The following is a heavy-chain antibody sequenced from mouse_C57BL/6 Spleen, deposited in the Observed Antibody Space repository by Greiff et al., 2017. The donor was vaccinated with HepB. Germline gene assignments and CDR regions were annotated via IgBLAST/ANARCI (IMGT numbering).Heavy chain of an antibody. Sequence: QVQLQQPGAELVKPGASVKLSCKASGYTFTSYWMHWVKQRPGRGLEWIGRIDPNSGGTKYNEKVKSKATLTVDKPSSTAYMQISSLTSEDSAVYYCARMDDYDEDYFDYWGQGTTLTVSS. CDR1: GYTFTSYW. V-gene: IGHV1-72*01. CDR2: IDPNSGGT. CDR3: ARMDDYDEDYFDY. D-gene: IGHD2-4*01. J-gene: IGHJ2*01.